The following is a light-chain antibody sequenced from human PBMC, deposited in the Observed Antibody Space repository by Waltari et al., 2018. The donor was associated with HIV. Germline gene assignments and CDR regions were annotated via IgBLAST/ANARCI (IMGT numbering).Light chain of an antibody. CDR1: SLCSYS. CDR3: DARDTDGRLHV. V-gene: IGLV3-19*01. CDR2: GEN. Sequence: SELTHVPAVSVALAQTVRITCRGDSLCSYSANWYRPKPGQAPVLVLYGENNWPYGSPDRFSRASGGDTATSTITGAQAEDEADYYCDARDTDGRLHVFGTGTTVTVL. J-gene: IGLJ1*01.